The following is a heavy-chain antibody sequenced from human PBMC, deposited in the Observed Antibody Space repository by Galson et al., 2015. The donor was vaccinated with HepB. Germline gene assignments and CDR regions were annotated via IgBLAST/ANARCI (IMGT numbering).Heavy chain of an antibody. V-gene: IGHV1-69*13. CDR1: GGTFSSYA. J-gene: IGHJ4*02. CDR2: IIPIFGTA. D-gene: IGHD3-3*01. Sequence: SVKVSCKASGGTFSSYAISWVRQAPGQGLEWMGGIIPIFGTANYAQKFQGRVTITADESTSTAYMELSSLRSEDTAVYYCATSGSADFCSGFLVYWGQGTLVTVA. CDR3: ATSGSADFCSGFLVY.